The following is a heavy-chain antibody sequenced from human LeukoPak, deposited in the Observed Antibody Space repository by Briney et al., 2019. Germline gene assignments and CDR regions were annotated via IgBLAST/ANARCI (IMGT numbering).Heavy chain of an antibody. V-gene: IGHV4-59*01. CDR1: GGSISSYY. J-gene: IGHJ3*02. Sequence: SETLSLTCTVSGGSISSYYWSWIRLPPGKGLEWIGYLSKSGNTNYSPSLKSRVTIFGDTSKNQFFLKLSSVTAADTAMYYCARARYVNSFYAFYIWGQGTVVTVSS. D-gene: IGHD3-9*01. CDR3: ARARYVNSFYAFYI. CDR2: LSKSGNT.